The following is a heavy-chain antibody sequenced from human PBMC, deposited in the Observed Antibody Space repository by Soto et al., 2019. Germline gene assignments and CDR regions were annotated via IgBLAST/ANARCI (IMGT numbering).Heavy chain of an antibody. J-gene: IGHJ4*02. CDR2: ISAHNGNT. CDR1: GYTFTSYG. V-gene: IGHV1-18*01. Sequence: QVHLVQSGAEVKKPGASVKVSCKASGYTFTSYGITWVRQAPGQGLEWMGWISAHNGNTDYAQKLQGRVIVTRATSPSTAYMELRSLISDDTAVYYCARGRYGDYWGQGDLVTVSS. D-gene: IGHD1-1*01. CDR3: ARGRYGDY.